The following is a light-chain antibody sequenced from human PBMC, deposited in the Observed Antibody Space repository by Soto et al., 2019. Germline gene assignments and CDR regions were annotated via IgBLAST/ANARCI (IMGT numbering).Light chain of an antibody. CDR3: QKYNSAPLT. V-gene: IGKV1-27*01. J-gene: IGKJ4*01. CDR1: QDISDY. CDR2: GAS. Sequence: DIQMTQSPFSVSASVGDRVTITCRASQDISDYLAWYQQRPGKVPTLLIYGASALQSGVPSRFSGSGSGTDFTLTISSLQPEDVATYYCQKYNSAPLTFGGGTKVEIK.